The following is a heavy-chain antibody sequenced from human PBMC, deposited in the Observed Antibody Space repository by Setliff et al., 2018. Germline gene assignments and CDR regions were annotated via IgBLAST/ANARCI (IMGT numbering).Heavy chain of an antibody. D-gene: IGHD4-4*01. Sequence: SETLSLTCSLSGVTIGGNNYYYWAWIRQPPGKGLEWIGTISYSGGVFYNPSLKSRVAISADTSRIQFSLKLRSVTAADTAVYYCARDRGVYSDFEYWGQGTQVTVSS. CDR2: ISYSGGV. CDR1: GVTIGGNNYYY. CDR3: ARDRGVYSDFEY. V-gene: IGHV4-39*07. J-gene: IGHJ4*02.